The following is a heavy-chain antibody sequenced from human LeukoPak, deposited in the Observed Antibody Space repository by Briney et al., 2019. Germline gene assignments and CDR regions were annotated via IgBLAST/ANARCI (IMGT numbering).Heavy chain of an antibody. CDR2: IYYSGTT. J-gene: IGHJ6*03. CDR3: ARSYFYMDV. V-gene: IGHV4-59*11. Sequence: PGGSLRLSCAASELTLSDHYMDWVRQAPGKGLEWIGYIYYSGTTNYNPSLMSRVTISVDTSKNQFSLKLSSVTAADTAVYYCARSYFYMDVWGKGTTVTVSS. CDR1: ELTLSDHY.